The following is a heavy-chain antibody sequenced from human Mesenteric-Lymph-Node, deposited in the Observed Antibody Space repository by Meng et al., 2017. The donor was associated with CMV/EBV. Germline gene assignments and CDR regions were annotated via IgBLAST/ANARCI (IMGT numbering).Heavy chain of an antibody. CDR1: GGSISSSSYY. CDR2: IYYSGST. CDR3: ARDNIAVAGRYPFDY. V-gene: IGHV4-39*07. J-gene: IGHJ4*02. Sequence: GSLRLSCTVSGGSISSSSYYWGWIRQPPGKGLEWIGSIYYSGSTYYNPSLKSRVTISVDTSKNQFSLKLSSVTAADTAVYYCARDNIAVAGRYPFDYWGQGTLVTVSS. D-gene: IGHD6-19*01.